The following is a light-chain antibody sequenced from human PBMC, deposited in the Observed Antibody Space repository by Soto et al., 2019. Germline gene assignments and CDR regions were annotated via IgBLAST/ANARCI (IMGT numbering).Light chain of an antibody. CDR1: RNVSIY. V-gene: IGKV1-39*01. Sequence: IQLTQTPSSLSSWVGDIVTITCRASRNVSIYLNWYQHKPGKGPTLLIHATSNLQIGVPSRFSGSGSGTEFTLTISSLEPEDFGTYYCQQSYKMPSFGQGTRLEIK. J-gene: IGKJ5*01. CDR3: QQSYKMPS. CDR2: ATS.